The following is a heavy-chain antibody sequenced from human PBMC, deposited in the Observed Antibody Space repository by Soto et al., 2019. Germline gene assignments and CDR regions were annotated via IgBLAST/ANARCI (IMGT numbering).Heavy chain of an antibody. V-gene: IGHV3-9*01. J-gene: IGHJ4*02. D-gene: IGHD6-13*01. CDR1: GFTFDDYA. CDR2: ISWNSGSI. CDR3: AKDIRSSWLVDY. Sequence: GGSLRLSCAASGFTFDDYAMHWVRQAPGKGLEWVSGISWNSGSIGYADSVKGRLTISRDNAKNSLYLQMNSLRAEDTALYYCAKDIRSSWLVDYWGQRTLVTVSS.